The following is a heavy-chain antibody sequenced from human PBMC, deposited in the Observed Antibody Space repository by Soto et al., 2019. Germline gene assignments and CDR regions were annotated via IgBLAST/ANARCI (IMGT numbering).Heavy chain of an antibody. CDR3: GRGPYYYWSGGWDY. CDR2: INHSGST. Sequence: SETLSLTCAVYGGSFSGYYWSWIRQPPGKGLEWIGEINHSGSTNYNPSLKSRVTISVDTSKNQFSLKLSSVTAADTAVYYCGRGPYYYWSGGWDYWGQGTLVTVSS. CDR1: GGSFSGYY. V-gene: IGHV4-34*01. J-gene: IGHJ4*02. D-gene: IGHD3-10*01.